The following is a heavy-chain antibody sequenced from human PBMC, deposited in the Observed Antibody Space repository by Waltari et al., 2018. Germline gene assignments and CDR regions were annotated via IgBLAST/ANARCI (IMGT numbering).Heavy chain of an antibody. D-gene: IGHD1-1*01. V-gene: IGHV3-66*01. CDR2: SYSGGSK. J-gene: IGHJ4*02. CDR1: GFTVSSNY. CDR3: VRVDNNDLEPFDY. Sequence: EVQLVESGGGLVQPGGSLRLSCAASGFTVSSNYMSWVRQAPGKGLVWVSVSYSGGSKDYADSVKGRFTISRDNSKNTLYRQMNSLRAEDTALYYCVRVDNNDLEPFDYGGQGTLVTVSS.